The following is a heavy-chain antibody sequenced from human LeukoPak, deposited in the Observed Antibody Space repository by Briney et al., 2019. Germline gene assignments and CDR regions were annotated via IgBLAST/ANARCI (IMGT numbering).Heavy chain of an antibody. CDR1: GGTFSSYA. J-gene: IGHJ4*02. CDR3: ARAGEGGEGFDY. V-gene: IGHV1-69*13. Sequence: SVKVSCKASGGTFSSYAISWVRQAPGQGLEWMGGIIPIFGTANYAQKFQGRVTVTADESTSTAYMELSSLRSEDTAVYYCARAGEGGEGFDYWGQGTLVTVSS. CDR2: IIPIFGTA. D-gene: IGHD3-10*01.